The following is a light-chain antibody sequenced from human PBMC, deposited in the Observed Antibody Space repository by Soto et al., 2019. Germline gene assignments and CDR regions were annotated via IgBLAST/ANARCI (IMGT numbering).Light chain of an antibody. CDR2: DAS. CDR3: LQYSSHSWT. CDR1: QSIGYW. V-gene: IGKV1-5*01. J-gene: IGKJ1*01. Sequence: DIQMTQSPSRLSASVGDRVTITCRASQSIGYWLAWYQQKPGKAPELLIFDASNLKSGVSSRFSGSGSGTEFTLTISRLQPDDVATYYCLQYSSHSWTFGQGTKVEI.